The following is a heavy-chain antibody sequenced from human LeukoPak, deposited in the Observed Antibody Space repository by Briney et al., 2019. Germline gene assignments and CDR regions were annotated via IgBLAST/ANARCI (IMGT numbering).Heavy chain of an antibody. V-gene: IGHV3-15*01. J-gene: IGHJ3*02. Sequence: GGSLRLSCAVSGFTFSNAWMTWVRQIPGKRLEWVGRIKSKTDGGTTDYATPVKGRFTISRDDSKNTLYLQMNSLKTEDTAVYYCTTNPYSSSWLAGAFAIWGQGTMVTVSS. CDR2: IKSKTDGGTT. D-gene: IGHD6-13*01. CDR1: GFTFSNAW. CDR3: TTNPYSSSWLAGAFAI.